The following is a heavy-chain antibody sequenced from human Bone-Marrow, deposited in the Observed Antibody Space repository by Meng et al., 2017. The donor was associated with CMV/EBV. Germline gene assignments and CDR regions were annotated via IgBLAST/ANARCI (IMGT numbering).Heavy chain of an antibody. Sequence: GESLKISCTGSGYSFTSYWIGWVRQVPGKGLEWMGIIYPGDTDTRYSQSLHGQFTISADNSISTAYLQWSSLKASDTAMYYCASITGGFGWYFDYWGQGTLVTVSS. V-gene: IGHV5-51*01. J-gene: IGHJ4*02. CDR1: GYSFTSYW. CDR3: ASITGGFGWYFDY. CDR2: IYPGDTDT. D-gene: IGHD6-19*01.